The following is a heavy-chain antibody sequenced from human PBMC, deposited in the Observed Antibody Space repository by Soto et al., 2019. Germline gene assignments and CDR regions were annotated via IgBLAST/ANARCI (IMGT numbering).Heavy chain of an antibody. CDR2: ISDYGGYT. V-gene: IGHV3-23*01. CDR1: GFTFSTYD. CDR3: ARVQQYSSSWLYYNWFDP. Sequence: GGSLRLSCAASGFTFSTYDMSWVRQAPGKGLEWVAAISDYGGYTIFADSVKGRFTISRDNSKNTLYLQMNSLRAADTAVYYCARVQQYSSSWLYYNWFDPWGQGTLVTVSS. D-gene: IGHD6-13*01. J-gene: IGHJ5*02.